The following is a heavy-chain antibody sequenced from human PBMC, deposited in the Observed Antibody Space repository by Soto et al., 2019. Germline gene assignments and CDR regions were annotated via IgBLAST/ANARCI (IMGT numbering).Heavy chain of an antibody. CDR2: IYTSGST. D-gene: IGHD3-16*02. J-gene: IGHJ4*02. CDR3: ARLVTFGGVIVEYYFDY. CDR1: GGSISSYY. Sequence: QVQLQESGPGLVKPSETLSLTCTVSGGSISSYYWSWIRQPAGKGLEWIGRIYTSGSTNYNPSLKSRVTMSVDTSKTQFSLKLSSVTAADTAVYYCARLVTFGGVIVEYYFDYWGQGTLVTVSS. V-gene: IGHV4-4*07.